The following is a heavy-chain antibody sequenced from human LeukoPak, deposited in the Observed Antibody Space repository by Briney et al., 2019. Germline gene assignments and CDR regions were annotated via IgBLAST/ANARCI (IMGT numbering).Heavy chain of an antibody. CDR3: ARDGDYDSSGYYYPPGAFDI. Sequence: SETLSLTCTVSGGPISSYYWSWIRQPPGKGLEWIGYIYYSGSTNYNPSLKSRVTISVDTSKNQFSLKLSSVTAADTAVYYCARDGDYDSSGYYYPPGAFDIWGQGTMVTVSS. CDR1: GGPISSYY. CDR2: IYYSGST. J-gene: IGHJ3*02. D-gene: IGHD3-22*01. V-gene: IGHV4-59*12.